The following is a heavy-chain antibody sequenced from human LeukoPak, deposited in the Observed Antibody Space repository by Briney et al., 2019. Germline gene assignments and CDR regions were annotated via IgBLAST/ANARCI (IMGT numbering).Heavy chain of an antibody. CDR2: INHSGST. D-gene: IGHD2-21*02. Sequence: PSETLSLTCAVYGGSFSGHYWSWIRQPPGKGLEWIGEINHSGSTNYNPSLKSRVTISVDTSKNQFSLKLSSVTAADTAVYYCARAYCGGDCQEPDAFDIWGQGTMVTVSS. V-gene: IGHV4-34*01. J-gene: IGHJ3*02. CDR1: GGSFSGHY. CDR3: ARAYCGGDCQEPDAFDI.